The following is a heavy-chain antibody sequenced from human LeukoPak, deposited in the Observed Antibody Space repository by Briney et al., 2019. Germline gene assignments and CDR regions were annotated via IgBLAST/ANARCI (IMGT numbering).Heavy chain of an antibody. D-gene: IGHD1-26*01. CDR2: TYYSGST. Sequence: SETLSLTCTVSGGSISSYYWSWIRQPPGKGLEWIGYTYYSGSTNYNPSLKSRVTISVDTSKNQFSLKLSSVTAADTAVYYCARATFGGSYYAFDIWGQGTMVTVSS. V-gene: IGHV4-59*01. J-gene: IGHJ3*02. CDR1: GGSISSYY. CDR3: ARATFGGSYYAFDI.